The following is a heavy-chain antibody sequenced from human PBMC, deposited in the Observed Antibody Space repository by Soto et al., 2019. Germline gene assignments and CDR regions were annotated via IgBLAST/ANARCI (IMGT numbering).Heavy chain of an antibody. CDR1: GGSISSSSYY. CDR2: IYYSGST. Sequence: SETLSLTCTVSGGSISSSSYYWGWIRQPPGKGLERIGSIYYSGSTYYNPSLKSRVTISVDTSKNQFSLKLSSVTAADTAVYYCATPSGDSYYRMDVWGQGTTVTVSS. J-gene: IGHJ6*02. V-gene: IGHV4-39*01. CDR3: ATPSGDSYYRMDV. D-gene: IGHD4-17*01.